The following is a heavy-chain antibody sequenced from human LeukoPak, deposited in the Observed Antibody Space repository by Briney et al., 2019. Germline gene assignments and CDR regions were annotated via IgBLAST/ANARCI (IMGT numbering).Heavy chain of an antibody. J-gene: IGHJ5*02. CDR3: ARRTNSGTSWFDT. D-gene: IGHD3-10*01. Sequence: GESLKISCQGFGYSFTSYWIGWVRQMPGKGLEWMGIIYPGDSDTTYSPSLQGRVTISVDKSISTAYLQWSRLKASDTAMYYCARRTNSGTSWFDTWGQGTLVTVSS. V-gene: IGHV5-51*01. CDR1: GYSFTSYW. CDR2: IYPGDSDT.